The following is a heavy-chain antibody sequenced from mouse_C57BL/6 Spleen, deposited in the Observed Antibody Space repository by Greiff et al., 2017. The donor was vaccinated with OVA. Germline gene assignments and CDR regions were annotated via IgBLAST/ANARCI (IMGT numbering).Heavy chain of an antibody. Sequence: EVKLMESGPGLVKPSQSLSLTCSVTGYSITSGYFWNWIRQLPGNKLEWMGYISYDGSNNYNPSLNNRISITRDTSKNQFFLKLNSVTTEDTATYYCAREFYFDYWGQGTTLTVSS. J-gene: IGHJ2*01. CDR2: ISYDGSN. CDR3: AREFYFDY. CDR1: GYSITSGYF. V-gene: IGHV3-6*01.